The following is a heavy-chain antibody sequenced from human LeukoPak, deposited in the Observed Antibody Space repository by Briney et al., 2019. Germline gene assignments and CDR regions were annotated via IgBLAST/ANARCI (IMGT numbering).Heavy chain of an antibody. V-gene: IGHV3-21*01. Sequence: GSLRLSCAASGFTFSSYSMNWVRQAPGNGLEWVSSISSSSSYLYYADSVKGRFTISRDNAKNSLYLQMNSLRAEDTAVYYCARTGAHGAFDIWGQGTMVTVSS. D-gene: IGHD1-14*01. CDR3: ARTGAHGAFDI. CDR2: ISSSSSYL. CDR1: GFTFSSYS. J-gene: IGHJ3*02.